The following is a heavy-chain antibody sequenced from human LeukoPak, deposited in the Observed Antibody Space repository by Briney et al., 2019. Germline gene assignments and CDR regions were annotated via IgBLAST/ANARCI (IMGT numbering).Heavy chain of an antibody. J-gene: IGHJ3*02. CDR3: ARDLMATMWDAFDI. V-gene: IGHV3-21*01. Sequence: GGSLRLSCAASGFTFSSYSMNWVRQAPGKGLEWVSSISSSSSYIYYADSVKGRFTISRDNAKNSLYLQMNSLRAEDTAVYYCARDLMATMWDAFDIWGQGTMVTVSS. D-gene: IGHD5-24*01. CDR2: ISSSSSYI. CDR1: GFTFSSYS.